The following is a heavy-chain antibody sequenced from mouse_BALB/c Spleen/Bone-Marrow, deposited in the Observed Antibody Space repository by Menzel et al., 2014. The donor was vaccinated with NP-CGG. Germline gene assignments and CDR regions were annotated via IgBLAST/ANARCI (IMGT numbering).Heavy chain of an antibody. V-gene: IGHV1-7*01. CDR1: GYTFTSYW. CDR3: ARQXXTVDYAXDX. D-gene: IGHD1-1*01. CDR2: INPSTGYT. J-gene: IGHJ4*01. Sequence: VQLXXSGAELAKPGASXKMPCKASGYTFTSYWMHWVKPRPGQGLEWIGYINPSTGYTEYNQKFKDKATLTADKSSSTAYMQLSSLTSEDSAVYYXARQXXTVDYAXDXWXQGTSVTV.